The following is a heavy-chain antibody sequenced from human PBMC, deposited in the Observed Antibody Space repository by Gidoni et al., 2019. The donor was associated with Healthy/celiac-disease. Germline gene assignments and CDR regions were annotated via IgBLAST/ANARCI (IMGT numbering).Heavy chain of an antibody. V-gene: IGHV3-48*01. CDR3: ASPLIPDGTGFADY. CDR1: GVTFSSYS. Sequence: EVQLVESGGGLVQPGGSLRLSCAASGVTFSSYSMNWVRQAPGKGLEWVSYISSSSSTIYYADSVKGRFTISRDNAKNSLYLQMNSLRAEDTAVYYCASPLIPDGTGFADYWGQGTLVTVSS. D-gene: IGHD3-10*01. CDR2: ISSSSSTI. J-gene: IGHJ4*02.